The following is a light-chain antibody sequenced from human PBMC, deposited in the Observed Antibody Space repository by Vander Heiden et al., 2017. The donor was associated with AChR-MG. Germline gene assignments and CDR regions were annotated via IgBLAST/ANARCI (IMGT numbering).Light chain of an antibody. V-gene: IGLV3-1*01. Sequence: SYELTQPPSVSVSPGQTASITCSGAEVGNKYVSWYQQRPGQSPVLVMYQDDKRPSGIPERFSGSNSGDTAILTISGTQALDEADYYCQAWDTNIAYVFGSGTRVTVL. CDR2: QDD. J-gene: IGLJ1*01. CDR1: EVGNKY. CDR3: QAWDTNIAYV.